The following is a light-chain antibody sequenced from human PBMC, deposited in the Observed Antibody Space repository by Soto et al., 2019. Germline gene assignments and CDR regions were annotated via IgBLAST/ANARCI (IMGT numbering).Light chain of an antibody. CDR1: SSDVGGYNY. V-gene: IGLV2-14*03. Sequence: QSALTQPASVSGSPGQSITISCTGTSSDVGGYNYVSWYQQHPGKAPKLMIYDVTDRPSGVSNRFSGAKSGDTASLTISGLQAEDEADYYCVSYTSTSTLVVLGGGTKVTVL. CDR3: VSYTSTSTLVV. J-gene: IGLJ2*01. CDR2: DVT.